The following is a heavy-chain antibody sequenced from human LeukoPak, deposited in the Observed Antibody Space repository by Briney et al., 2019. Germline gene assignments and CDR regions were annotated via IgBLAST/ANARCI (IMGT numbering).Heavy chain of an antibody. CDR3: VREDTPATANY. D-gene: IGHD2-21*02. V-gene: IGHV3-23*01. CDR1: GFNFANHA. J-gene: IGHJ4*02. CDR2: ISGGGDIT. Sequence: GGSLRLSCAASGFNFANHAMSWVRQTPGKGLEWVSAISGGGDITYYADSVTGRFTISRDNSKDTLFLRMHSLRPGDTAVYYCVREDTPATANYWGQGTLVTISS.